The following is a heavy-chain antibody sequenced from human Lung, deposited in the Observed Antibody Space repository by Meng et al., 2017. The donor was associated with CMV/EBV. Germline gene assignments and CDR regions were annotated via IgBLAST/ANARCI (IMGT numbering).Heavy chain of an antibody. CDR1: GFNFSTYS. CDR3: AIYCSATTCPPGHDAFDM. D-gene: IGHD2-2*01. J-gene: IGHJ3*02. CDR2: ITSSSSYI. V-gene: IGHV3-21*01. Sequence: GESLKISCAASGFNFSTYSMNWVRQAPGKGLEWVSYITSSSSYIYYGDSVRGRFTISRDNAKNSLYLQMNSLRAEDTAVYYCAIYCSATTCPPGHDAFDMWGQGXMVTVSS.